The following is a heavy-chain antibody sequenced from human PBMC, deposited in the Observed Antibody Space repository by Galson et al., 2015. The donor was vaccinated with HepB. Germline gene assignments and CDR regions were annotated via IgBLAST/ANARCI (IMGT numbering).Heavy chain of an antibody. D-gene: IGHD2-15*01. V-gene: IGHV3-48*04. J-gene: IGHJ5*02. Sequence: SLRLSCAASGFTFSSYSMNWVRQAPGKGLEWVSYISSSSSAIYYADSVKGRFTISRDNAENSLYLQMNSLRAEDTAVYYCARGSGGRPWFDPWGQGTLVTVSS. CDR3: ARGSGGRPWFDP. CDR1: GFTFSSYS. CDR2: ISSSSSAI.